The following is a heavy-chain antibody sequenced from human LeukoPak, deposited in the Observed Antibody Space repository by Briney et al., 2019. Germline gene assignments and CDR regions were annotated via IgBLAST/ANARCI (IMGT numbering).Heavy chain of an antibody. J-gene: IGHJ3*02. CDR1: AFTFSSYA. V-gene: IGHV3-23*01. CDR3: AKFRAAAGTRFAFDI. CDR2: ISGSGGST. D-gene: IGHD6-13*01. Sequence: GRALRLSCAASAFTFSSYAMIWVRHAPVKGLDWVSVISGSGGSTYYADSVKGRFTISRDNSKNTLYLQMNSLRAEDTAVYYCAKFRAAAGTRFAFDIWGQGTMVTVSS.